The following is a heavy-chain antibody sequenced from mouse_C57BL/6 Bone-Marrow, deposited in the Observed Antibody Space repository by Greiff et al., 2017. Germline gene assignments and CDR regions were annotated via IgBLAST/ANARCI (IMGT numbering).Heavy chain of an antibody. D-gene: IGHD1-1*01. CDR1: GSTFTDYN. J-gene: IGHJ2*01. CDR2: INPNNGGN. V-gene: IGHV1-18*01. CDR3: ARQDYGSSPYFDY. Sequence: VQLKESGPELVKPGASVKIPCKASGSTFTDYNMDWVKQSHGKSLEWIGDINPNNGGNIYNQKFKGKATLTVDKSSSTAYMELRSLTSEDTAVYYCARQDYGSSPYFDYWGQGTTLTGSS.